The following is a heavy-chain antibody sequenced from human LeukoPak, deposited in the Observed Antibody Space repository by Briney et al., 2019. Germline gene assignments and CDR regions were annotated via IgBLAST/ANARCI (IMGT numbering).Heavy chain of an antibody. D-gene: IGHD3-22*01. CDR3: ARERINMMVLGHDSGLDF. CDR1: GFSVSEYG. CDR2: VSYDGGHK. J-gene: IGHJ4*02. Sequence: GGPLRLSCVGSGFSVSEYGIHWVRQAPGKGLEWVAVVSYDGGHKYYADSVKGRFTISRDTSSDTVSLQMNSLRVEDTAVYYCARERINMMVLGHDSGLDFWGQGTLVTVSS. V-gene: IGHV3-30*03.